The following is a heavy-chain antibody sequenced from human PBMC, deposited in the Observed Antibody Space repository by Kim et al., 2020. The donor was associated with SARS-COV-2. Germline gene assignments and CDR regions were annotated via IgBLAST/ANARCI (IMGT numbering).Heavy chain of an antibody. CDR1: GGSFSGYY. CDR2: INHSGST. J-gene: IGHJ4*02. Sequence: SETLSLTCAVYGGSFSGYYWSWIRQPPGKGLEWIGEINHSGSTNYNPSLKSRVTISVDTSKNQFSLKLSSVTAADTAVYYCSRAWVGGCDYWGQGTLVTVSS. CDR3: SRAWVGGCDY. D-gene: IGHD1-26*01. V-gene: IGHV4-34*01.